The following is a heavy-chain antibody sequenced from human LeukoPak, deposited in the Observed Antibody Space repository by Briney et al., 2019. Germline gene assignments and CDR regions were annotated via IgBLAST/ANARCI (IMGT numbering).Heavy chain of an antibody. D-gene: IGHD6-13*01. Sequence: SETLSLTCTVSGGSISSYYWSWIRQPPGKGLEWIGYIYYSGSTNYNPSLKSRVTISVDTSKNQFSLKLSSVTAADTAVYYCARYSSSWYLWRGWFDPWGQGTLVTVSS. CDR3: ARYSSSWYLWRGWFDP. CDR1: GGSISSYY. CDR2: IYYSGST. V-gene: IGHV4-59*01. J-gene: IGHJ5*02.